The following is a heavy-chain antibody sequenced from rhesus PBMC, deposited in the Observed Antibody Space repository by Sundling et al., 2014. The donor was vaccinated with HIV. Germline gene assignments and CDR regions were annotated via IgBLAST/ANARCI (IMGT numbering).Heavy chain of an antibody. CDR3: TTPKDLDWLFSDY. CDR2: INGNTGST. CDR1: GASISSYW. Sequence: QVQLQESGPGLVKPSETLSLTCIVSGASISSYWWSWIRQPPGKGLEWIGEINGNTGSTNYSPSLKSRVTISRDTSKNQFSLKLRSVTAADTAVYYCTTPKDLDWLFSDYWGQGVLVTVSS. J-gene: IGHJ4*01. D-gene: IGHD3-3*01. V-gene: IGHV4-80*01.